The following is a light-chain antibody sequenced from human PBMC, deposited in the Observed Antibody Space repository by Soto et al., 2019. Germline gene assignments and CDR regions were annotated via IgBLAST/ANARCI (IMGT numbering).Light chain of an antibody. Sequence: QSVLTQTASVSGSPGQSVNISCTGTSSDVGDNNYVSWFQQHPGKAPKLMIFEVSNRPSGVSNRFSGSKSGNTASLTISGLQAEDEADYYCSSYTNSNTRVFGTGTKVTVL. CDR3: SSYTNSNTRV. CDR2: EVS. V-gene: IGLV2-14*01. J-gene: IGLJ1*01. CDR1: SSDVGDNNY.